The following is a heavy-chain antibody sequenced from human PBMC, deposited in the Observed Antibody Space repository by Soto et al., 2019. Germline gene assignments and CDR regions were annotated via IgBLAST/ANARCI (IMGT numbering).Heavy chain of an antibody. CDR1: GGSIVSASYS. CDR2: IYSSGST. V-gene: IGHV4-31*11. D-gene: IGHD6-6*01. Sequence: SETLSLTCAVSGGSIVSASYSWNWIRQSPGRGLEWIGHIYSSGSTYYNPSLKSRVSISVDTSNNQFSLKLTSVTAADTAVYFCAREDAARIERWFDAWGQGILVTVSS. CDR3: AREDAARIERWFDA. J-gene: IGHJ5*02.